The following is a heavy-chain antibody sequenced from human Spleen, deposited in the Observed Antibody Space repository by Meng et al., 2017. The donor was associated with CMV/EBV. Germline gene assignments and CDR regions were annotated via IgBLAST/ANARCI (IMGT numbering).Heavy chain of an antibody. V-gene: IGHV4-30-4*08. CDR2: IYYSGNA. CDR3: ASSTLTTLSVAPDPAIDF. CDR1: ASIDSGDYW. Sequence: ASIDSGDYWWSWIRQVPGKGLEWIGYIYYSGNAHYNQSLSSRVSISMDSSKRQFSLSLRSVTAADTAVYYCASSTLTTLSVAPDPAIDFWGQGTLVTVSS. J-gene: IGHJ4*02. D-gene: IGHD1-1*01.